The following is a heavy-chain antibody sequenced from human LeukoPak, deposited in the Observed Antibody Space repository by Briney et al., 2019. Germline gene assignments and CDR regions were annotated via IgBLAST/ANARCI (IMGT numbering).Heavy chain of an antibody. CDR2: MNPNSGFT. V-gene: IGHV1-8*01. CDR1: GYAFTNLD. CDR3: ARVAGSADY. D-gene: IGHD6-19*01. J-gene: IGHJ4*02. Sequence: GASVKVSCKAAGYAFTNLDINWVRQATGQGLEWMGWMNPNSGFTGSAQKFQGRLTMTRDTSISTAYMELTSLTSEDTAMYYCARVAGSADYWGQGTLVTVSS.